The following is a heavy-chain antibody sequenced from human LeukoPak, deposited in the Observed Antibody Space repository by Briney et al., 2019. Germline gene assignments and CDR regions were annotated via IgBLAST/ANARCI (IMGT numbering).Heavy chain of an antibody. CDR3: ARVGYCSSTSCLYFDY. D-gene: IGHD2-2*01. CDR1: GYSISSGYY. CDR2: IYHSGST. J-gene: IGHJ4*02. V-gene: IGHV4-38-2*01. Sequence: SETLSLTCAVSGYSISSGYYWGWIRQPPGKGLEWIGSIYHSGSTYYNPSLKSRVTISVDTSKNQFSLKLSSVTAADTAVYYCARVGYCSSTSCLYFDYWGQGTLVAVSS.